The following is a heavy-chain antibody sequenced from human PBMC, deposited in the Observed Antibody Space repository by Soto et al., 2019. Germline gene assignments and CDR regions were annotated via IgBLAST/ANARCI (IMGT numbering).Heavy chain of an antibody. V-gene: IGHV4-31*03. J-gene: IGHJ4*02. Sequence: QVHLQESGPGLVKPSQTLSLSCTVSGASLSSGDYYWNWIRQYPGKGLEWIGYIHNSGLTDYNPSLKSRVTMSVDTSKKQFSLRVSSVTAADTAVYYCARQNKWLSPFDDWGQGTLVTVSS. CDR1: GASLSSGDYY. D-gene: IGHD6-19*01. CDR2: IHNSGLT. CDR3: ARQNKWLSPFDD.